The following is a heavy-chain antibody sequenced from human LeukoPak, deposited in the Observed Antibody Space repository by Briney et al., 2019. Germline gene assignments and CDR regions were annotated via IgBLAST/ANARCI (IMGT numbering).Heavy chain of an antibody. CDR3: ARAGYLGTDAFDI. Sequence: GESLTLSCAVSGFFFSNYYMDWVRQAPGRGLDWVSVMFTAGRNYNADSLNRLFTTSKKNFKNSLYLQMNSLRAEDTAVYYCARAGYLGTDAFDIWGQGTMVTAS. V-gene: IGHV3-53*01. CDR1: GFFFSNYY. CDR2: MFTAGRN. J-gene: IGHJ3*02. D-gene: IGHD1-14*01.